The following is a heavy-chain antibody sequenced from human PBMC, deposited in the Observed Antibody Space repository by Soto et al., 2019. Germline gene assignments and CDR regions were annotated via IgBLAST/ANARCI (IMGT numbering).Heavy chain of an antibody. Sequence: SETLSLTCIVSGDSINSGDYYWSWIRQPPGKGLEWIGNIHFSGRTYYSPSLKSRVTMSTDTSKNQFSLRLTYVTSADTAVYYCARDKQGFSYGYGSQYFYYHGLDVWGQGTTVTVSS. J-gene: IGHJ6*02. CDR2: IHFSGRT. CDR3: ARDKQGFSYGYGSQYFYYHGLDV. V-gene: IGHV4-30-4*01. D-gene: IGHD5-18*01. CDR1: GDSINSGDYY.